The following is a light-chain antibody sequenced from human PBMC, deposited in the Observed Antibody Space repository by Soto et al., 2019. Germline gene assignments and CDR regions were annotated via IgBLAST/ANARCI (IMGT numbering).Light chain of an antibody. Sequence: DVQMTQSPSTLSASVGERVTITCRASQSVSTLLAWYQQKPGKAPKLLIYKASSLESGVPSRFSGSGSGTDFTLTISSLQPEDFATYYCLQDYSYPLTFGGGTKVDIK. V-gene: IGKV1-5*03. CDR1: QSVSTL. CDR2: KAS. CDR3: LQDYSYPLT. J-gene: IGKJ4*01.